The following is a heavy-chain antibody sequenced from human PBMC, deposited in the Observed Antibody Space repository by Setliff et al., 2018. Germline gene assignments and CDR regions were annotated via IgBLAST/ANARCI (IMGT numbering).Heavy chain of an antibody. D-gene: IGHD1-1*01. CDR1: GFTFRDYS. V-gene: IGHV3-23*01. CDR3: AKDQTGYPFNAFHI. J-gene: IGHJ3*02. Sequence: GESLKISCATSGFTFRDYSLTWVRQAPGKGLEWISTISGSGDSSYYTDSVKGRFTISRDNSKNTVYLQMNSLRAEDTALYYCAKDQTGYPFNAFHIWGLGTMVTVSS. CDR2: ISGSGDSS.